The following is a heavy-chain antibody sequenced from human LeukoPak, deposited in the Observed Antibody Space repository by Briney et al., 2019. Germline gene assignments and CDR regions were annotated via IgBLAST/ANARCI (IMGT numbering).Heavy chain of an antibody. CDR2: TYYRSKWYN. D-gene: IGHD6-19*01. CDR1: GDSVSSNSAT. J-gene: IGHJ4*02. V-gene: IGHV6-1*01. Sequence: SQTLSLTCVISGDSVSSNSATWNWLTQSPSRGLEWLGRTYYRSKWYNDYAVSVRSRITINPDTSKNQFSLQLNSVTPDDTAVYYCVRECEGCGWPFDYWGQGTLVTVSS. CDR3: VRECEGCGWPFDY.